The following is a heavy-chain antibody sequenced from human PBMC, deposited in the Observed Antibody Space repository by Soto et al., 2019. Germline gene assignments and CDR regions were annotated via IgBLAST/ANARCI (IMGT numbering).Heavy chain of an antibody. D-gene: IGHD3-9*01. CDR1: GGSISSGGYY. J-gene: IGHJ6*02. V-gene: IGHV4-31*03. CDR3: ARVAVTYYDILTSFQYGMDV. CDR2: IYYSGST. Sequence: SETLSLTCTVSGGSISSGGYYWSWIRQHPGKGLEWIGYIYYSGSTYYNPSLKSRVTISVDTSKNQFSLKLSSVTAADTAVYYCARVAVTYYDILTSFQYGMDVWGQGTTVTVSS.